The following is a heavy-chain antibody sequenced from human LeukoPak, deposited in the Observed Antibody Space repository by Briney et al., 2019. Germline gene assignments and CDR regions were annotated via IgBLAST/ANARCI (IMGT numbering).Heavy chain of an antibody. J-gene: IGHJ5*02. CDR2: IAYSGST. CDR3: ARLGFCTSTSCP. D-gene: IGHD2-2*01. Sequence: SETLSLTCTVSGGSVGSSTYYWGWIRQPPGKGLEWIASIAYSGSTYNPSLKSRVTISVDTSKNQFSLKLSSVTAADTAVYYCARLGFCTSTSCPWGQGTLVTVSS. V-gene: IGHV4-39*01. CDR1: GGSVGSSTYY.